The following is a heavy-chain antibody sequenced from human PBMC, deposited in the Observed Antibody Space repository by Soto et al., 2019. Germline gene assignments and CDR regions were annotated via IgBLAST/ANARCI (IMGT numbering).Heavy chain of an antibody. Sequence: SETLSLTCTVSGGSISHHYWSWVRQSPVKGLEWIGYAYYSGSTDYNPSLKSRVTMSVDTSKNQVSLKLNSVTTADTAVYYCARDRSTYGGGGTGEVKENWFDPWGPGTLVTVS. J-gene: IGHJ5*02. CDR2: AYYSGST. D-gene: IGHD2-8*01. V-gene: IGHV4-59*11. CDR3: ARDRSTYGGGGTGEVKENWFDP. CDR1: GGSISHHY.